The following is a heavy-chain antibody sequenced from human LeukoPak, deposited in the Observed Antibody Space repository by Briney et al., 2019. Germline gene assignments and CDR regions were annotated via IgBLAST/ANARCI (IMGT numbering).Heavy chain of an antibody. V-gene: IGHV1-18*04. CDR3: ARAPLGMVRGPMEDP. CDR1: GYTFTGYY. D-gene: IGHD3-10*01. Sequence: GASVKVSCKASGYTFTGYYMHWVRQAPGQGLEWMGWVSPYNGDTNYAQKFQGRVTMTADTSTSTAYMELKSLRSDDTAMYYCARAPLGMVRGPMEDPWGQGTLVTVSS. J-gene: IGHJ5*02. CDR2: VSPYNGDT.